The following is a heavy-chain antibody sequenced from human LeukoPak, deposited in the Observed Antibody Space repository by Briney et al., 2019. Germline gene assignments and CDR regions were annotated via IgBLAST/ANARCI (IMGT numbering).Heavy chain of an antibody. CDR3: ATDKRQYNILTAYFKAEYFQY. V-gene: IGHV1-24*01. CDR1: GYTLTELS. D-gene: IGHD3-9*01. J-gene: IGHJ1*01. CDR2: FDPEDAER. Sequence: ASVKVSCKVSGYTLTELSIHWVRQVPGKGLEWMGGFDPEDAERIHAQRLQGRVTMTEDPSTDTAYMELSGLRSEDTAVYYCATDKRQYNILTAYFKAEYFQYWGQGTLVTVSA.